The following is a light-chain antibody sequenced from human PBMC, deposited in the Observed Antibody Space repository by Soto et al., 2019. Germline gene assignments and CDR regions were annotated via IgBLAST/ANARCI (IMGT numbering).Light chain of an antibody. V-gene: IGKV3-20*01. CDR1: QSVSNRY. J-gene: IGKJ1*01. Sequence: EIVLTQSPGTLSLSPGQRATLACRASQSVSNRYLAWYQQKPGQAPRLLIYDASNRATGIPARFSGSGSGTDFTLTISSLQPDDFATYYCQHYNSYSEAFGQGTKVDTK. CDR3: QHYNSYSEA. CDR2: DAS.